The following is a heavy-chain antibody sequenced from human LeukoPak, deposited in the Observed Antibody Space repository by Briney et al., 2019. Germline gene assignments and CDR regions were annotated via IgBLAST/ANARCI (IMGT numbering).Heavy chain of an antibody. CDR2: INHSGST. Sequence: SETLSLTCAVYGGSFSGYYWSWIRQPPGKGLVWIGEINHSGSTNYNPSLKSRVTISVDTSKNQFSLKLSSVTAADTAVYYCARVQELDDAFDIWGQGTMVTVSS. CDR3: ARVQELDDAFDI. D-gene: IGHD1-26*01. V-gene: IGHV4-34*01. J-gene: IGHJ3*02. CDR1: GGSFSGYY.